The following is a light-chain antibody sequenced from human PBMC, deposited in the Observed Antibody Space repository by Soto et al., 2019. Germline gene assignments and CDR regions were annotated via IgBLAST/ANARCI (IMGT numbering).Light chain of an antibody. Sequence: ETVMTQSPGTLSVSLGERASLSGGSSHSLSSNFLSWYQQKPGQAPRLLIYCASSRATGIPDRFSGTGSETDFTLTINRLEPEDFAVYYCQQYENSPITFGQGTQLEIK. CDR1: HSLSSNF. CDR3: QQYENSPIT. CDR2: CAS. J-gene: IGKJ5*01. V-gene: IGKV3-20*01.